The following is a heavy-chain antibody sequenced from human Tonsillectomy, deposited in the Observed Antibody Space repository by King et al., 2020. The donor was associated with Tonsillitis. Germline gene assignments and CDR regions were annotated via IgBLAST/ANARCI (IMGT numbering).Heavy chain of an antibody. J-gene: IGHJ4*02. CDR3: ARALYCSSISCCPGNFDY. Sequence: QLQESGPGLVKPSQTLSLTCTVSGGSISRGGYYWSWIRQHPGKGLEWIGYIDYSGSTHYNPSLKSRVTISVDTSKNQFSLKLTSVTAADTAVYYCARALYCSSISCCPGNFDYWGQGTLVTVSS. CDR2: IDYSGST. CDR1: GGSISRGGYY. V-gene: IGHV4-31*03. D-gene: IGHD2-2*01.